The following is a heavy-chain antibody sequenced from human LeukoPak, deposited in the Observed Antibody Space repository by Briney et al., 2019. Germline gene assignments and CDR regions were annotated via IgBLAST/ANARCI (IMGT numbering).Heavy chain of an antibody. CDR1: GYTLTELS. CDR2: FDPEDGET. J-gene: IGHJ2*01. CDR3: ATAWVSLVPAEPTDDKSYWYFDL. V-gene: IGHV1-24*01. D-gene: IGHD2-2*01. Sequence: GASVKVSCKVSGYTLTELSMHWVRQAPGKGLEWMGGFDPEDGETIYAQKFQGRVTMTEDTSTDTACMELSSLRSEDTAVYYCATAWVSLVPAEPTDDKSYWYFDLWGRGTLVTVSS.